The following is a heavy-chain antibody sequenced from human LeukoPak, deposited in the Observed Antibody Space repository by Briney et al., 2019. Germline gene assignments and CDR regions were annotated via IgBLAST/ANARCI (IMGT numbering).Heavy chain of an antibody. D-gene: IGHD3-3*01. Sequence: GGSLRLSCAASGFTFSSSSMNWVRQAPGKGLEWASSISSSSGYIYYADSVKGRFTISRDNAKNSLYLQMNSLRAEDTAVYYCARNGVVSDAFDVWGQGTMVTVSS. CDR1: GFTFSSSS. J-gene: IGHJ3*01. CDR2: ISSSSGYI. CDR3: ARNGVVSDAFDV. V-gene: IGHV3-21*01.